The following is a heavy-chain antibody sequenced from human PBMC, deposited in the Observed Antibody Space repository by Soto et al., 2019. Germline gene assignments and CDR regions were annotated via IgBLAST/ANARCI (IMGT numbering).Heavy chain of an antibody. CDR2: INPSGGAT. CDR1: GYTFTSYY. Sequence: ASVKVSCKASGYTFTSYYMHWVRQAPGQGLEWMGIINPSGGATRYAQKFQGRVTMTMDMSITTVYMELSNLSPDDTAVYYCGRGRSGQIVVFYWGQGTPVTVSS. V-gene: IGHV1-46*01. CDR3: GRGRSGQIVVFY. J-gene: IGHJ4*02. D-gene: IGHD5-12*01.